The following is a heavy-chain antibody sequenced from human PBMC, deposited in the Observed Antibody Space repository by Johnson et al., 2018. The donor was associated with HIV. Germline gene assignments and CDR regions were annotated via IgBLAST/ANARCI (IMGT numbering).Heavy chain of an antibody. CDR3: ARGWVGSTVTTSAGAFDI. V-gene: IGHV3-30-3*01. J-gene: IGHJ3*02. D-gene: IGHD4-17*01. Sequence: QEQLVESGGGVVQPGRSLRLSCAASGFTFSTYAMHWVRQAPGKGLEWVALISYDGSNKYYADSVKGRFTISRDNSKSTLYLQMNSLRAEDTAVYFCARGWVGSTVTTSAGAFDIWGQGTMVTVSS. CDR1: GFTFSTYA. CDR2: ISYDGSNK.